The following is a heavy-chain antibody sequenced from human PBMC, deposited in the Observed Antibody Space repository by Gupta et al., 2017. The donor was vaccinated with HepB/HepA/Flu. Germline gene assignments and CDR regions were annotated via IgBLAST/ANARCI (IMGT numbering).Heavy chain of an antibody. J-gene: IGHJ4*02. CDR1: GFTFSSYE. Sequence: EVQLVESGGGLVQPGGSLRLSCAASGFTFSSYEMNWVRQAPGKGLEWVSYISSSGSTIYYADSVKGRFTISRDNAKNSLYLQMNSLRAEDTAVYYCARGHSGSRDIAVAGSDYWGQGTLVTVSA. V-gene: IGHV3-48*03. CDR2: ISSSGSTI. D-gene: IGHD6-19*01. CDR3: ARGHSGSRDIAVAGSDY.